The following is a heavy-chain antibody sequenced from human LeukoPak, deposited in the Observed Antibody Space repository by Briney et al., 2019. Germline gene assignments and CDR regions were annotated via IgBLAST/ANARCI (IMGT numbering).Heavy chain of an antibody. V-gene: IGHV1-18*01. D-gene: IGHD3-22*01. Sequence: ASVKVSCKASGYTFTSYGISWVRQAPGQGLEWMGWISAYNGNTNYAQKLQGRVTMTTDTSTSTAYMELRSLRSDDTAVYYCARDHAAMIVVVNLDYWGQGTLVTVSS. J-gene: IGHJ4*02. CDR2: ISAYNGNT. CDR1: GYTFTSYG. CDR3: ARDHAAMIVVVNLDY.